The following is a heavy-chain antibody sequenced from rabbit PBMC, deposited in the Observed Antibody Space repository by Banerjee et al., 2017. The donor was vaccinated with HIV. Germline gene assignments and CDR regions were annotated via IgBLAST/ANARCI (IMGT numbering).Heavy chain of an antibody. D-gene: IGHD6-1*01. J-gene: IGHJ4*01. CDR3: ARSAADVYDWVDL. CDR1: GISFSSGYD. CDR2: IYAGSNEFT. V-gene: IGHV1S45*01. Sequence: QEQLKETGGGLVQPGGSLTLSCTASGISFSSGYDMCWVRQAPGKGLEWIACIYAGSNEFTYYATWAKGRFTISKTSSTTVTLQMTSLTAADTATYFCARSAADVYDWVDLWGPGTLVTVS.